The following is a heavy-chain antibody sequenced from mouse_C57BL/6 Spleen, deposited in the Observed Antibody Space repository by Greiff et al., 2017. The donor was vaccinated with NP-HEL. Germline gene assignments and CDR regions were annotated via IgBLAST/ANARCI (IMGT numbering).Heavy chain of an antibody. J-gene: IGHJ4*01. Sequence: QVQLQQPGAELVRPGSSVKLSCKASGYNFNSYWMHWVKQRPKQGLEWIGNIDPSDSETHYDQKFKDKATLTVDKSSRTAYMQLSCLTSEDSAVYYCARTSYAMDDWGQGTSVTVAS. CDR3: ARTSYAMDD. CDR2: IDPSDSET. CDR1: GYNFNSYW. V-gene: IGHV1-52*01.